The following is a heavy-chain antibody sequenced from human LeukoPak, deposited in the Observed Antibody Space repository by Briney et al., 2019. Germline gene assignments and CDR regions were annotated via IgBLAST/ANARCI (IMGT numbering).Heavy chain of an antibody. CDR3: RICGGDCSLIDY. CDR2: VYRGGGT. CDR1: GFTVSSNY. Sequence: GGFLRLSCAASGFTVSSNYMSWVRQAPGKGLEWVSVVYRGGGTKYADSVKGRFTISRDTSKNTMYLQMNSLRDEDTAVYYCRICGGDCSLIDYWGQGALVTVSS. V-gene: IGHV3-53*01. D-gene: IGHD2-21*02. J-gene: IGHJ4*02.